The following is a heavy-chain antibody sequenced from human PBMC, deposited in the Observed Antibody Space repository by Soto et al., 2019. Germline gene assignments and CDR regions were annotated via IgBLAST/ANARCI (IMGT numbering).Heavy chain of an antibody. CDR2: IIPIFGTA. V-gene: IGHV1-69*06. Sequence: WASVKVSCKASGGTFSSYAISWVRQAPGQGLEWMGGIIPIFGTANYAQKFQGRVTITADKSTSTAYMELSSLRSEDTAVYYCARDSVDSSSYTWFDPWGQGTLVTVSS. J-gene: IGHJ5*02. CDR3: ARDSVDSSSYTWFDP. CDR1: GGTFSSYA. D-gene: IGHD6-13*01.